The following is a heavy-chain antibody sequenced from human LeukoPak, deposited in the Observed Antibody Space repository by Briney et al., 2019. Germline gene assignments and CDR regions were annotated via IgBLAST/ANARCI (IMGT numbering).Heavy chain of an antibody. CDR3: ATDSMYSSGWYAIDY. J-gene: IGHJ4*02. CDR2: FDPEDGET. V-gene: IGHV1-24*01. Sequence: APVKASCKVSGYTLTELSMHWVRQAPGKGLEWMGGFDPEDGETIYAQKFQGRVTMTEDTSTDTAYMELSSLRSEDTAVYYCATDSMYSSGWYAIDYWGQGTLVTVSS. CDR1: GYTLTELS. D-gene: IGHD6-19*01.